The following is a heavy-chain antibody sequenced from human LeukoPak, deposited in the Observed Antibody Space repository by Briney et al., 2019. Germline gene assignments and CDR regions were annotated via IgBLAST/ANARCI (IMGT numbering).Heavy chain of an antibody. CDR1: GGSISTYY. Sequence: SETLSLTCTVSGGSISTYYWSWIRRPLGKGLEWIAYIHASGPTNYNPSLKSRITISVDTSKNQFSLKLSSVTAADTAVYYCARHDAGIAARPFDNWGQGTLVTVSS. J-gene: IGHJ4*02. V-gene: IGHV4-4*09. CDR3: ARHDAGIAARPFDN. D-gene: IGHD6-6*01. CDR2: IHASGPT.